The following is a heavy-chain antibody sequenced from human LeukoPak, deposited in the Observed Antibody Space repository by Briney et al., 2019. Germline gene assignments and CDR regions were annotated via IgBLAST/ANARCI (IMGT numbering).Heavy chain of an antibody. D-gene: IGHD3-10*01. CDR3: ARFGRHRGLRRADY. J-gene: IGHJ4*02. CDR2: IIPIFGTA. Sequence: ASVKVSCKASGGTFSSYAISWVRQAPGQGLEWTGGIIPIFGTANYAQKFQGRVTITTDESTSTAYMELRSLRSDDTAVYYCARFGRHRGLRRADYWGQGTLVTVSS. V-gene: IGHV1-69*05. CDR1: GGTFSSYA.